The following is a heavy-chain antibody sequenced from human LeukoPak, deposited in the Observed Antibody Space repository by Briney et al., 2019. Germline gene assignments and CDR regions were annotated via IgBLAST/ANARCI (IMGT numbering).Heavy chain of an antibody. D-gene: IGHD3-3*01. Sequence: PGGSLRLSCAASGFTFSSYWMSWVRQAPGKGLEWVANIKQDESEKYYVDSVKGRFTISRDNAKNSLYLQMNSLRAEDTAVYYCARDYDFWSGYFRHTLFDYWGQGTLVTVSS. CDR1: GFTFSSYW. CDR3: ARDYDFWSGYFRHTLFDY. CDR2: IKQDESEK. V-gene: IGHV3-7*01. J-gene: IGHJ4*02.